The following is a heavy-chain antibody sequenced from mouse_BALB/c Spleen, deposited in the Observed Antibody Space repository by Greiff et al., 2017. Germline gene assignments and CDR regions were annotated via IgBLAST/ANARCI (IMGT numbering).Heavy chain of an antibody. V-gene: IGHV4-1*02. Sequence: EVKLLESGGGLVQPGGSLKLSCAASGFDFSRYWMSWVRQAPGKGLEWIGEINPDSSTINYTPSLKDKFIISRDNAKNTLYLQMSKVRSEDTALYYCARPKWAYDGYYVWFAYWGQGTLVTVSA. J-gene: IGHJ3*01. D-gene: IGHD2-3*01. CDR2: INPDSSTI. CDR3: ARPKWAYDGYYVWFAY. CDR1: GFDFSRYW.